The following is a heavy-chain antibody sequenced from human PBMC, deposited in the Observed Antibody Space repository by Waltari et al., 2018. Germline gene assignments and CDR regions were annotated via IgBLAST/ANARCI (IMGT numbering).Heavy chain of an antibody. CDR2: IKTDGSTT. CDR3: ARDLDWVLLDH. D-gene: IGHD3-9*01. V-gene: IGHV3-74*01. J-gene: IGHJ4*02. Sequence: EVQLVESGGGLVQPGGSLRLSCAASGFTFSTYWMHWVRQTPGKGLVWVSRIKTDGSTTAYADAKNTLYLQMHSLRADDTAVYFCARDLDWVLLDHWGQGSLVTVSS. CDR1: GFTFSTYW.